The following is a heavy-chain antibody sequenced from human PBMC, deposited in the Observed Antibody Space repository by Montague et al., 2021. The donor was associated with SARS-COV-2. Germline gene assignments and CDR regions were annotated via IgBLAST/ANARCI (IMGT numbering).Heavy chain of an antibody. CDR1: GFTFSSYE. D-gene: IGHD3-22*01. CDR3: AREGVGLDYYDSSGYNDY. Sequence: SLRLSCAASGFTFSSYEMNWVRQAPGKGLEWVSYISSSGSTIYYADSVKGRFTISRDNAKNSLYLQMNSLRAEDTAVYYCAREGVGLDYYDSSGYNDYWARGPWSPSPQ. V-gene: IGHV3-48*03. J-gene: IGHJ4*02. CDR2: ISSSGSTI.